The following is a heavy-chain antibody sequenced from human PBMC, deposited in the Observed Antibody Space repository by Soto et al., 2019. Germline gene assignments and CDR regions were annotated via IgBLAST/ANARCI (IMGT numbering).Heavy chain of an antibody. V-gene: IGHV4-4*02. D-gene: IGHD6-13*01. CDR1: GGSFSRGYW. CDR2: IYDSGTT. Sequence: QVQLQESGPGLVKPSGTLSLTCAVSGGSFSRGYWWSWVRQSPGKGLEWIGEIYDSGTTNKKPSLQSRVTISVDKSKNQFSLKLSSVTAADTAVYYYARGGGVGTRWYEGGFDSWGQGTLVTVSS. J-gene: IGHJ4*02. CDR3: ARGGGVGTRWYEGGFDS.